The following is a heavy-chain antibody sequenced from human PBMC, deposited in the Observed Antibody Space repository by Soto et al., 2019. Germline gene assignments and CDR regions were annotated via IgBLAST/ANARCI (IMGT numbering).Heavy chain of an antibody. D-gene: IGHD1-26*01. CDR2: IYYDGSI. Sequence: SETLSLTCTVAGDSISSGGFNWVWVRHRQGKALEGIGNIYYDGSIFYNPSLRSRTYISSDKAKNAVFLRLSSMSATDTGVYYCARRKVGAPGPTDVWRQGMLVTVS. CDR1: GDSISSGGFN. V-gene: IGHV4-31*03. J-gene: IGHJ1*01. CDR3: ARRKVGAPGPTDV.